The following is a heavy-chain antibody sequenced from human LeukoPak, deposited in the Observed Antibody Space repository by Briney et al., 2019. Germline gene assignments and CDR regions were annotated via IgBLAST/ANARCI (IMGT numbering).Heavy chain of an antibody. Sequence: PGGSLRLSCVVSGFTFSKYWMTWVRQAPGKGLEWVANIKLDGSVKYYVDSVKDRFTISRDNAKNSLYLQMNSLRAEDTAVYYCAAYGIAVSALDYWGQGTLVTVSS. V-gene: IGHV3-7*05. CDR3: AAYGIAVSALDY. CDR1: GFTFSKYW. CDR2: IKLDGSVK. J-gene: IGHJ4*02. D-gene: IGHD6-19*01.